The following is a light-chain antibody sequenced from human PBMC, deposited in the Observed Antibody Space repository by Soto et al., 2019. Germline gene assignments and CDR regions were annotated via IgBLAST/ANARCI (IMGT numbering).Light chain of an antibody. CDR1: QSVSNSY. V-gene: IGKV3-20*01. CDR2: GAS. CDR3: HQSGDSPT. J-gene: IGKJ1*01. Sequence: EIVLTQSPGTLSLSPGETATLSCRASQSVSNSYLAWYQQKPGQAPRLLIYGASSRATGIPDRFSGSGSGTDFTLTIRRLEPEDFAVYYCHQSGDSPTFGQGTKVDIK.